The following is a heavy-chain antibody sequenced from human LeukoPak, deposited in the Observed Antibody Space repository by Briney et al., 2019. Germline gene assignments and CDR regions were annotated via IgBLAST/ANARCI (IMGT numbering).Heavy chain of an antibody. CDR1: GYTFTSYA. CDR3: ARQITMIVESWFDP. CDR2: INTNTGNP. J-gene: IGHJ5*02. D-gene: IGHD3-22*01. Sequence: ASVKVSCKASGYTFTSYAMNWVRQAPGQGLEWMGWINTNTGNPTYAQGFTGRFVFSLDTSVSTAYLQISSLKAEDTAVYYCARQITMIVESWFDPWGRGTLVTVSS. V-gene: IGHV7-4-1*02.